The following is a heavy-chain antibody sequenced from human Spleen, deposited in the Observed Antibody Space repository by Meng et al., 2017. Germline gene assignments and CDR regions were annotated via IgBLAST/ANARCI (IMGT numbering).Heavy chain of an antibody. Sequence: GESLKISCAASGFTFSSYNMHWVRQTPGEGLVWVSRINTDASITTYADSVKGRFTISRDNSKNTLYLQMNSLRAEDTAVYYCASITMVRGRDSGGYWGQGTLVTVSS. CDR1: GFTFSSYN. V-gene: IGHV3-74*03. D-gene: IGHD3-10*01. CDR3: ASITMVRGRDSGGY. CDR2: INTDASIT. J-gene: IGHJ4*02.